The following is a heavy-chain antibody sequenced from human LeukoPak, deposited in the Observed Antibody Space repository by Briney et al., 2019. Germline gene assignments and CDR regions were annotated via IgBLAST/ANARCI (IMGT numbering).Heavy chain of an antibody. V-gene: IGHV4-39*07. CDR3: AGSPAAAGINWFDP. D-gene: IGHD6-13*01. CDR2: IYYSGST. J-gene: IGHJ5*02. Sequence: SETLSLTCTVSGGSISSISYYWGSIRQPPGKGLELIGSIYYSGSTYYKPSLKSRVTISVDTSKDQFSLKLSSVTAADTAVYYCAGSPAAAGINWFDPWGQGTLVTVSS. CDR1: GGSISSISYY.